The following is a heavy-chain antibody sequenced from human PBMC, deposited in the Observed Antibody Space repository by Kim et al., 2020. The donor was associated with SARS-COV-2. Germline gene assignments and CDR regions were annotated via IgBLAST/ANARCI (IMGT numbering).Heavy chain of an antibody. CDR1: GFTFSNAW. CDR2: IKSKTDGGTT. Sequence: GGSLRLSCAASGFTFSNAWMSWVRQAPGKGLEWVGRIKSKTDGGTTDYAAPVKGRFTISRDDSKNTLYLQMNSLKTEDTAVYYCTTGHREPRITMIVVVPDAFDIWGQGTMVTVSS. D-gene: IGHD3-22*01. CDR3: TTGHREPRITMIVVVPDAFDI. J-gene: IGHJ3*02. V-gene: IGHV3-15*01.